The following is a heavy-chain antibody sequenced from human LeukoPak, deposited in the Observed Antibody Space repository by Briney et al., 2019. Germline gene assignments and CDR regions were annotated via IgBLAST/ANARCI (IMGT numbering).Heavy chain of an antibody. D-gene: IGHD6-13*01. CDR3: ARQMTAAGYYYYYYGMDV. CDR1: GVSMSSSSYY. CDR2: IYYSGST. J-gene: IGHJ6*02. Sequence: SETLSLTCTVSGVSMSSSSYYWGWIRQPPGKGLEWIGSIYYSGSTNYNPSLKSRGTISVDTSKNQLSLNLPSVTAADTAVYYCARQMTAAGYYYYYYGMDVWGQGTTVTVSS. V-gene: IGHV4-39*01.